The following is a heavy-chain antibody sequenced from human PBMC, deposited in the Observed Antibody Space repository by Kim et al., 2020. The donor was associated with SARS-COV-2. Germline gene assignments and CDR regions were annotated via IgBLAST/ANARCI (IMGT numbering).Heavy chain of an antibody. CDR3: ARLSLGSGYDPHYFDY. V-gene: IGHV4-59*08. J-gene: IGHJ4*02. D-gene: IGHD5-12*01. Sequence: SLKSRATISVATSKNQFSLKLSSVTAADTAVYYCARLSLGSGYDPHYFDYWGQGTLVTVSS.